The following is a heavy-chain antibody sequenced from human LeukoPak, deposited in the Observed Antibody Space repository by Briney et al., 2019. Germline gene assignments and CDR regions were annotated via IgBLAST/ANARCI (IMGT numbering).Heavy chain of an antibody. V-gene: IGHV4-59*01. Sequence: PSETLSLTCTVSRGSISSYYWSWIRQPPGKGLEWIGYIYYSGSTNYNPSLKSRVTISVDTSKNQFSLKLSSVTAADTAVYYCASGLAAAGTLVDYWGQGTLVTVSS. CDR2: IYYSGST. J-gene: IGHJ4*02. D-gene: IGHD6-13*01. CDR1: RGSISSYY. CDR3: ASGLAAAGTLVDY.